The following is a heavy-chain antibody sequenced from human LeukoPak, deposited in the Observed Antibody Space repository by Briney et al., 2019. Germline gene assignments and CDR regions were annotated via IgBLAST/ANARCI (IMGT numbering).Heavy chain of an antibody. CDR2: IYHSGST. CDR1: GGSISSGGYS. J-gene: IGHJ3*02. CDR3: ARAGGIVATIRNAFDI. Sequence: KTSQTLSLTCAVSGGSISSGGYSWSWIRQPPGKGLEWIGYIYHSGSTYYNPSLKSRVTISVDRSKNQFSLKLSSVTAADTAVYYCARAGGIVATIRNAFDIWGQGTMVTVSS. V-gene: IGHV4-30-2*01. D-gene: IGHD5-12*01.